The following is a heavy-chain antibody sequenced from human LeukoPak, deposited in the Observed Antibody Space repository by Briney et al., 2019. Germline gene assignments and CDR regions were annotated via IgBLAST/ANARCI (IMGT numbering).Heavy chain of an antibody. J-gene: IGHJ5*02. CDR2: IYYSGST. CDR1: GGSISSSSYY. V-gene: IGHV4-39*02. Sequence: SETLSLTCTVSGGSISSSSYYWGWIRQPPGKGLEWIGSIYYSGSTYYNPSLKSRVTISVDTSKNQFSLKLSSVTAADTAVYYCAREGDGSSVGWFDPWGQGTLVTVSS. D-gene: IGHD6-13*01. CDR3: AREGDGSSVGWFDP.